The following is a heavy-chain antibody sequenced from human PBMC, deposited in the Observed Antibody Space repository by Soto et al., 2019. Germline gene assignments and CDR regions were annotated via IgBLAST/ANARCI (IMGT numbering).Heavy chain of an antibody. Sequence: GGSLRLSCAASGFTFSSYAMHWVRQAPGKGLEWVAVISYDGSNKYYADSVKGRFTISRDNSKNTLYLQMNSLRAEDTAVYYCTRPEGISETYRYLDDWGQGTMVTVSS. J-gene: IGHJ4*02. CDR3: TRPEGISETYRYLDD. CDR2: ISYDGSNK. CDR1: GFTFSSYA. D-gene: IGHD3-16*01. V-gene: IGHV3-30-3*01.